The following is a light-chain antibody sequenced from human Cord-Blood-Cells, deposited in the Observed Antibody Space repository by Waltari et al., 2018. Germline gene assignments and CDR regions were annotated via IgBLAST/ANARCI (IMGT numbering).Light chain of an antibody. CDR3: QQYGSSPYT. Sequence: EIVLTQSPGTLSLSPGERATLSCRASQSVSSSYLAWSQQKPGQAPRLRIYGASSRATGIPDRCSGSGSGTDVTLTISRLEPEEFAVYYCQQYGSSPYTFGQGTKLEIK. V-gene: IGKV3-20*01. J-gene: IGKJ2*01. CDR1: QSVSSSY. CDR2: GAS.